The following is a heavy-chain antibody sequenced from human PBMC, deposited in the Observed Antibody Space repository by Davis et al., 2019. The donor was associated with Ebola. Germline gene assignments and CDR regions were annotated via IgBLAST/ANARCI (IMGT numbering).Heavy chain of an antibody. J-gene: IGHJ4*02. CDR3: ARGEVAWEY. CDR2: IYYSGST. V-gene: IGHV4-59*11. CDR1: GGSISSHY. Sequence: PSETLSLTCTVSGGSISSHYFSWIRQPPGKGLEWIGYIYYSGSTNYNPSLKSRVTMSVDMSRNQFSLKLSSVTAADTAVYYCARGEVAWEYWGQGTLVTVSA. D-gene: IGHD1-26*01.